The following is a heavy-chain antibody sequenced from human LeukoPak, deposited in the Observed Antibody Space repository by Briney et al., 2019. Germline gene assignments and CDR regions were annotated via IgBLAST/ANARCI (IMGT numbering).Heavy chain of an antibody. V-gene: IGHV4-61*01. CDR3: ARDIWERPVGNRYYYYYYMDV. CDR1: GGSISSGCYY. D-gene: IGHD1-1*01. J-gene: IGHJ6*03. Sequence: SETLSLTCTVSGGSISSGCYYWSWIRQPPGKGLEWIGYIYYSGSTNYNPSLKSRVTISVDTSKNQFSLKLSSVTAADTAVYYCARDIWERPVGNRYYYYYYMDVWGKGTTVTVSS. CDR2: IYYSGST.